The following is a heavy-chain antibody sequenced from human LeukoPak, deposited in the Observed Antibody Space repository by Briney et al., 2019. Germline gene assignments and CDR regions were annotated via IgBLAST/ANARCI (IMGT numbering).Heavy chain of an antibody. CDR3: ARGRGY. D-gene: IGHD3-10*01. CDR2: INHSGST. J-gene: IGHJ4*02. CDR1: GGSFSGYY. Sequence: SETLSLTCAVYGGSFSGYYWSWIRQPPGKGLEWIGEINHSGSTNYNPSLKSRVTISVDTTKNQFSLKLSSVTAADTAVYYCARGRGYWGQGTLVTVSS. V-gene: IGHV4-34*01.